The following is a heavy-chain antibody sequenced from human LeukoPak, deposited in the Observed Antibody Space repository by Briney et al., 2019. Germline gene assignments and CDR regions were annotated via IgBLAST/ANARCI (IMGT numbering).Heavy chain of an antibody. J-gene: IGHJ4*02. CDR1: GLTFSSHR. Sequence: GGSLRLSCAASGLTFSSHRMHWVRQAPGKGLVWVSRITNDGSSTTYADSVKGRFTISRDNAKNMLYLQVNSLRAEDTAVYYCATQQGGNPEYWGQGTLVTVSS. CDR2: ITNDGSST. CDR3: ATQQGGNPEY. D-gene: IGHD1-14*01. V-gene: IGHV3-74*01.